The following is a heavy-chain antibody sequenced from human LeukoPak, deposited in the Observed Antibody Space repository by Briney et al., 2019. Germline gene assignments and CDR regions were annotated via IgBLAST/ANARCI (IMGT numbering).Heavy chain of an antibody. CDR2: MNPNSGNT. J-gene: IGHJ4*02. D-gene: IGHD5-24*01. CDR3: ARGMMATTLYDY. Sequence: ASVKVSCKASGYTLTSYDINWVRQATGQGLEWMGWMNPNSGNTGYAQKFQGRVTMTRNTSISTAYMELSSLRSEDTAVYYCARGMMATTLYDYWGQGTLVTVSS. V-gene: IGHV1-8*01. CDR1: GYTLTSYD.